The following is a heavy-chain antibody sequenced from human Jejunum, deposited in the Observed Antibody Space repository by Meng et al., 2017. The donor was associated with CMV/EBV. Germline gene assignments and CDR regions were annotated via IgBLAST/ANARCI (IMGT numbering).Heavy chain of an antibody. V-gene: IGHV3-30*02. CDR2: IRYNGNKK. D-gene: IGHD3-10*01. CDR3: AKVVRSGDYYYGMDV. CDR1: FTFSDYA. J-gene: IGHJ6*02. Sequence: FTFSDYAMHWVRQAPGKGREWMAFIRYNGNKKCYADSVKGRFTISRDNSNSTLYLQMNSLRAEDTAVYYCAKVVRSGDYYYGMDVWGLGTTVTVFS.